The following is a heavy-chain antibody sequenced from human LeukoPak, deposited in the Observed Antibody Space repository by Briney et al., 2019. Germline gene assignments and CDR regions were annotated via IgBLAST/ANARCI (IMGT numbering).Heavy chain of an antibody. V-gene: IGHV3-21*01. CDR2: ISSSGSYI. D-gene: IGHD6-13*01. Sequence: GGSLRLSCAASGYTFSIYSMDWVRQAPGKGLEWVSSISSSGSYIYYADSLKGRFTISRDNAKNSLYLQMNSLRAEDTAVYYCAREDASSWDYWGQGILVTVSS. J-gene: IGHJ4*02. CDR1: GYTFSIYS. CDR3: AREDASSWDY.